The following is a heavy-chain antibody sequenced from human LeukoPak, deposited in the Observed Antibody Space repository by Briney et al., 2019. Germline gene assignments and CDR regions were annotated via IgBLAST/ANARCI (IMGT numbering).Heavy chain of an antibody. D-gene: IGHD5-12*01. V-gene: IGHV4-31*03. J-gene: IGHJ4*02. Sequence: KASQTLPLTCTVSGGSISSGGYYWSWIRQHPGKGLEWIGYIYYSGSTNYNPSLKSRVTISVDTSKNQFSLKLSSVTAADTAVYYCARVGAATISGVFDYWGQGTLVTVSS. CDR2: IYYSGST. CDR3: ARVGAATISGVFDY. CDR1: GGSISSGGYY.